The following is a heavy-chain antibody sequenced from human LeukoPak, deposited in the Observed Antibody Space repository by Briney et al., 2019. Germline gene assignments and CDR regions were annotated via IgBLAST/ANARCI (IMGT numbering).Heavy chain of an antibody. CDR3: ARAGYCSSTSCYAGAFDI. CDR2: IRQDGSEK. J-gene: IGHJ3*02. V-gene: IGHV3-7*01. Sequence: PGGSLRLSCTASGFTFSSYWMTWVRQVPGKGLEWVANIRQDGSEKYFVDSVKGRFTISRDNAKNSLYLQMNSLRAEDTAVYYCARAGYCSSTSCYAGAFDIWGQGTMVTVSS. D-gene: IGHD2-2*01. CDR1: GFTFSSYW.